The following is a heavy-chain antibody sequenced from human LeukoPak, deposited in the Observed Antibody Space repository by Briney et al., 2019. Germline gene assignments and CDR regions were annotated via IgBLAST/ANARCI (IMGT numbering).Heavy chain of an antibody. Sequence: SGGSLRLSCAASGFTFSSYAMSWVRQSPARGLEWVSSLRGDGETFYADSVKGRFTLSRDESRNMVFLQLNNLRVEDTAIYYCAKASWVANVDAVLWGQGTVVTVSS. CDR1: GFTFSSYA. CDR3: AKASWVANVDAVL. D-gene: IGHD1-1*01. J-gene: IGHJ4*02. CDR2: LRGDGET. V-gene: IGHV3-23*01.